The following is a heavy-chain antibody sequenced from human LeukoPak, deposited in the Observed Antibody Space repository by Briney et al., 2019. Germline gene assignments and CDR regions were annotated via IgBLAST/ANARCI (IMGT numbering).Heavy chain of an antibody. CDR3: ARDGNPTDWFDP. CDR1: GGSISSYY. V-gene: IGHV4-59*01. J-gene: IGHJ5*02. Sequence: SETLSLTCTVSGGSISSYYWGWIRQPPGKGLEWIGYIYYSGSTNYNPSLKSRVTISVDTSKNQFSLKLSSVTAADTAVYYCARDGNPTDWFDPWGQGTLVTVSS. CDR2: IYYSGST.